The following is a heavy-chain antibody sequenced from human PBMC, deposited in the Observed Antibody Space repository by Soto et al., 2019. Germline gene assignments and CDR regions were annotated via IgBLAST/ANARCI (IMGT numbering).Heavy chain of an antibody. CDR2: IIPIFGTA. D-gene: IGHD2-21*02. J-gene: IGHJ4*02. V-gene: IGHV1-69*13. CDR3: AMEYCGGDCYSHSVXY. CDR1: GGTFSSYA. Sequence: ASVKVSCKASGGTFSSYAISWVRQAPGQGLEWMGGIIPIFGTANYAQKFQGRVTITADESTSTAYMELSSLRSEDTAVYYCAMEYCGGDCYSHSVXYWSQGTLVTVSS.